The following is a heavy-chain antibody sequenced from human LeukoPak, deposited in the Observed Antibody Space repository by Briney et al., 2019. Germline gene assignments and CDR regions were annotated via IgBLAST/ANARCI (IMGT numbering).Heavy chain of an antibody. V-gene: IGHV3-23*01. J-gene: IGHJ4*02. CDR2: ISGSGGST. Sequence: GGSLRLSCAASGLTFSIYAMSWVRQAPGKGLEWVSAISGSGGSTYYADSVKGRFTISRDNSKNTLYLQMNSLRAEDTAMYFCAKDHSNYPYYFDYWGPGDLVTVSS. CDR1: GLTFSIYA. CDR3: AKDHSNYPYYFDY. D-gene: IGHD4-11*01.